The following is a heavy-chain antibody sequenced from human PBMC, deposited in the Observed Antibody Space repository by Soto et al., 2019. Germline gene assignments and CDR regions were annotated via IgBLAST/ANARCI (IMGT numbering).Heavy chain of an antibody. J-gene: IGHJ3*02. Sequence: SSDTLSLPCTVSGASTRSYSWGWIPQPPGNGLKCLGYKFYRGSTEYNPSLKSRVTISVDTSKNHISLNLSSVPAADTAVYYFAVTARYCSGGIRSLLPALDIWGQGSTVTV. CDR3: AVTARYCSGGIRSLLPALDI. D-gene: IGHD2-15*01. V-gene: IGHV4-59*07. CDR2: KFYRGST. CDR1: GASTRSYS.